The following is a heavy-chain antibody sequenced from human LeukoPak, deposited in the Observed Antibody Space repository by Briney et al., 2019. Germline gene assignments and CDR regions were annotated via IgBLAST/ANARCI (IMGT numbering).Heavy chain of an antibody. D-gene: IGHD3-22*01. CDR3: AKDIPNYYDSSGYSYYFDY. CDR2: ISGDGGST. CDR1: GFTFDDYA. J-gene: IGHJ4*02. V-gene: IGHV3-43*02. Sequence: PGGSLRLSCAASGFTFDDYAMHWVRQAPGKGLEWVSLISGDGGSTYYADSVKGRFTISRDNSKNSLYLLMNSLRTEDTALYYCAKDIPNYYDSSGYSYYFDYWGQGTLVTVSS.